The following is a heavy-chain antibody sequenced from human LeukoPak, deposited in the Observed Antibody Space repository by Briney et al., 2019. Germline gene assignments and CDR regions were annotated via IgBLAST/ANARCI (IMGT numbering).Heavy chain of an antibody. CDR2: INHSGTA. V-gene: IGHV4-34*01. D-gene: IGHD1-1*01. Sequence: SETLSLTCAAYGGSFSGYYWSWIRQPPGKGLEWIGEINHSGTANYNPSLKSRVTISVDKSKNQFSLKLSSVTAADTAVYYCARAPNWKHFDYWGQGTLVTVSS. CDR3: ARAPNWKHFDY. CDR1: GGSFSGYY. J-gene: IGHJ4*02.